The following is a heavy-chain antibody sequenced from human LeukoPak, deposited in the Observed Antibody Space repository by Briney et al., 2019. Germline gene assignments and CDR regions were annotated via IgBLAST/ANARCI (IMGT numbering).Heavy chain of an antibody. D-gene: IGHD6-19*01. CDR2: IIPIFGTA. CDR1: GYTFTSYA. J-gene: IGHJ5*02. CDR3: ARVIRVAVGGNNWFDP. V-gene: IGHV1-18*01. Sequence: ASVKVSCKASGYTFTSYAISWVRQAPGQGLEWMGGIIPIFGTANYAQKFQGRVTMTTDTSTSTAYMELRSLRSDDTAVYYCARVIRVAVGGNNWFDPWGQGTLVTVSS.